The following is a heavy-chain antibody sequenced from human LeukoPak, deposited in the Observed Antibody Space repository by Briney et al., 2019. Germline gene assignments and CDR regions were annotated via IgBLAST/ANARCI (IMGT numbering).Heavy chain of an antibody. V-gene: IGHV4-39*01. CDR2: IFYSGTT. CDR1: GGSISSTSYF. J-gene: IGHJ6*03. D-gene: IGHD3-3*01. CDR3: ARVVRPAVTIFGVATRPVYYYMDV. Sequence: PSETLSLTCTVSGGSISSTSYFWGWIRQPPGKGLEWIGTIFYSGTTYYNPSLKSRVTIFVDTSKNQFSLKLSSVTAADTAVYYCARVVRPAVTIFGVATRPVYYYMDVWGKGTTVTVSS.